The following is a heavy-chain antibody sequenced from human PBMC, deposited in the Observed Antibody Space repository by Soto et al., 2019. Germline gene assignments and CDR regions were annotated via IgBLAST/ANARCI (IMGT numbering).Heavy chain of an antibody. CDR2: IFPFLVTA. Sequence: SVKVSCKASGGTFSSYAISWVRQAPGQGLEWMGGIFPFLVTANYAQKFQGRVTITADESTSTAYMELSSLRSEDTAVYYCASRYYYDSSGYYGSAFDIWGQGTMVTVSS. D-gene: IGHD3-22*01. CDR1: GGTFSSYA. J-gene: IGHJ3*02. V-gene: IGHV1-69*13. CDR3: ASRYYYDSSGYYGSAFDI.